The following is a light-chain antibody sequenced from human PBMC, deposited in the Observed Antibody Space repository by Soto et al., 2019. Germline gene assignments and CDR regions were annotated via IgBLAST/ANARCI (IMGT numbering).Light chain of an antibody. J-gene: IGKJ2*01. Sequence: EIVLTQSPGTLSLSPGERATLSCRASQTVGNNYLAWFQQKPGQTPRLVIYNAFSRATGIPDRFIGSGSGTDFTLTISRLEPEDFAVYYCHQYAFSPLTFGQGTKVDIK. CDR1: QTVGNNY. CDR3: HQYAFSPLT. CDR2: NAF. V-gene: IGKV3-20*01.